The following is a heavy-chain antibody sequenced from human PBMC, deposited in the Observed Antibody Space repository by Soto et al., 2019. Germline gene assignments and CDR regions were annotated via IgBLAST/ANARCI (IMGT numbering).Heavy chain of an antibody. V-gene: IGHV6-1*01. D-gene: IGHD6-19*01. CDR3: ARGAGYSSGWYGLDYYYGMDV. CDR1: GDSVSSNSAA. J-gene: IGHJ6*02. CDR2: TYYRSKWYN. Sequence: SRTLSLTCAISGDSVSSNSAAWNWIRQSPSRGLEWLGRTYYRSKWYNDYAVSVKSRITINPDTSKNQFSLQLNSVTPEDTAVYYCARGAGYSSGWYGLDYYYGMDVWGQGTTVTVSS.